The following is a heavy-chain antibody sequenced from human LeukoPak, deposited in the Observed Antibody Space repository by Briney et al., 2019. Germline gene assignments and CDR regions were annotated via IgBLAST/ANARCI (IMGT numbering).Heavy chain of an antibody. CDR2: IDHRGDT. V-gene: IGHV4-34*01. J-gene: IGHJ4*03. CDR1: GGSFSRYY. D-gene: IGHD5-24*01. Sequence: SETLSLTCAVYGGSFSRYYWSWIRQSPGKGLEWIAEIDHRGDTNYNPSAKSRVTISVDTSKNQFSLKLRSLSAADTALYYCARGATITETGYFDFWGQGTLVTVSS. CDR3: ARGATITETGYFDF.